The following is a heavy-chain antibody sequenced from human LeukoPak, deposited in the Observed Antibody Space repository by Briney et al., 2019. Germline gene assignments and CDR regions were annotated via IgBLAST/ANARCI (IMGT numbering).Heavy chain of an antibody. CDR2: INHSGST. J-gene: IGHJ4*02. V-gene: IGHV4-34*01. CDR3: ARAGYRAYYFDY. D-gene: IGHD6-13*01. CDR1: GGSLSGYY. Sequence: SETLSLTCAVYGGSLSGYYWSWVRQPPGEGVGWIGGINHSGSTNYNPSLNSRLTISVDTSKNQFSLKLSSVTAADTAVYYCARAGYRAYYFDYWGQGTLVTVSS.